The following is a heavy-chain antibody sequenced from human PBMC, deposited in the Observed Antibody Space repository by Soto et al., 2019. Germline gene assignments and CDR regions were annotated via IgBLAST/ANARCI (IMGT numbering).Heavy chain of an antibody. V-gene: IGHV4-34*01. J-gene: IGHJ4*02. D-gene: IGHD3-3*01. Sequence: SETLSLTCAVYGGSFSGYYWSWIRQPPGKGLEWIGEINHSGSTNYNPSLKSRVTISVDTSKNQFSLKLSSVTAADTAVYYCASLRRYYDFWSGYSPYFDYWGQGTLVTVSS. CDR3: ASLRRYYDFWSGYSPYFDY. CDR1: GGSFSGYY. CDR2: INHSGST.